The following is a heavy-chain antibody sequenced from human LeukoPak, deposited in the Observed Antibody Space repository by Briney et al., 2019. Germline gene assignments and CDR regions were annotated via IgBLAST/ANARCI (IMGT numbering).Heavy chain of an antibody. Sequence: AASVKVSCMSSVYTFTRYDINWVRQATGQGLEWMGLMNPNRGNTGYAQKFQGRGTITRNTSISTAYMELSSLRSEDTAVYYCARRGNWNDGDYWGQGTLVTVSS. CDR2: MNPNRGNT. J-gene: IGHJ4*02. CDR3: ARRGNWNDGDY. V-gene: IGHV1-8*03. D-gene: IGHD1-20*01. CDR1: VYTFTRYD.